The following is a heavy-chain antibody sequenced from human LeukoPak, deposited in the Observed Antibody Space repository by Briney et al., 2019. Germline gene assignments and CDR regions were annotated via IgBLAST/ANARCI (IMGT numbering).Heavy chain of an antibody. J-gene: IGHJ6*03. CDR1: GGTFSSYA. D-gene: IGHD2-2*01. Sequence: SSVKVSCKASGGTFSSYAISWVRQAPGQGLEWMGGFIPIFGTANYAQKFQGRVTITTDESTSTAYMELSSLRSEDTAVYYCARDAGVDCSSTSCSEGYYYYYYMDVWGKGTTVTVSS. V-gene: IGHV1-69*05. CDR2: FIPIFGTA. CDR3: ARDAGVDCSSTSCSEGYYYYYYMDV.